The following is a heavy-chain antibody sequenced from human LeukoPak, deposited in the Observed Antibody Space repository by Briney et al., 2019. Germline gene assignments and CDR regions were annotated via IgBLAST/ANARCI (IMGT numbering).Heavy chain of an antibody. D-gene: IGHD3/OR15-3a*01. CDR2: ISSSSSYI. Sequence: GGSLRLSCAASGFTFSSYSMNWVRQAPGKGLEWVSSISSSSSYIYYADSVKGRFTISRGNSKNTLYLQMNSLRAEDTAVYYCVDPDYFDYWGQGTLVTVSS. CDR3: VDPDYFDY. CDR1: GFTFSSYS. V-gene: IGHV3-21*01. J-gene: IGHJ4*02.